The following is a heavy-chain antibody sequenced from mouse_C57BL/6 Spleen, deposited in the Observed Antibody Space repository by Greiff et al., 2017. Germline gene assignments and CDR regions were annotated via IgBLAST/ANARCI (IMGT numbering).Heavy chain of an antibody. CDR2: IRSKSNNYAT. V-gene: IGHV10-1*01. Sequence: EVQGVESGGGLVQPKGSLKLSCAASGFSFNTYAMNWVRQAPGKGLEWVARIRSKSNNYATYYADSVKDRFTISRDDSESMLYLQMNNLKTEDTAMYSCVRHGEYYAKGGRGQGTSVTVAT. J-gene: IGHJ4*01. CDR3: VRHGEYYAKGG. CDR1: GFSFNTYA.